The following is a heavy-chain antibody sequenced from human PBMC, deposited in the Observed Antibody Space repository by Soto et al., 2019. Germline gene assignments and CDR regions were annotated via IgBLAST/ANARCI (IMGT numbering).Heavy chain of an antibody. CDR2: ISGSGGST. Sequence: XXSLRLSYAASGFTFSIYAMRWVRQAPGKGLEWVSVISGSGGSTYYADSVKGRFTISRDNSKNTLYLQMNSLRAADTAVYYCAKADATSVDWLLFDYWGQGTQVTVSS. CDR1: GFTFSIYA. CDR3: AKADATSVDWLLFDY. D-gene: IGHD3-9*01. V-gene: IGHV3-23*01. J-gene: IGHJ4*02.